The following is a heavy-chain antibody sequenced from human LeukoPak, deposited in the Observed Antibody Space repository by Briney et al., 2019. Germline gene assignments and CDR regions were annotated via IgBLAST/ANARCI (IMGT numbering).Heavy chain of an antibody. D-gene: IGHD3-16*01. Sequence: ASETLSLTCTVSAGSIFSDGTYWSWIRQPAGKGLEWIGHIHSSGSANYNPSLKSRVTISVDTSQSQFSLKLTSVTAADTAVYYCARETRGESYCYYFVDVWGKGTTVTVSS. J-gene: IGHJ6*03. CDR1: AGSIFSDGTY. V-gene: IGHV4-61*09. CDR3: ARETRGESYCYYFVDV. CDR2: IHSSGSA.